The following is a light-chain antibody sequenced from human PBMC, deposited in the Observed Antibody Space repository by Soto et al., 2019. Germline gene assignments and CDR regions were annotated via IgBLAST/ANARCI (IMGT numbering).Light chain of an antibody. CDR3: QQYNNWPKT. CDR2: GAS. V-gene: IGKV3-15*01. CDR1: QSVSSN. J-gene: IGKJ1*01. Sequence: EIVMTQSPATLSVSPGERATLSCRSSQSVSSNVAWYQHKPGQAPRLLIYGASTRATGIPARFSGSGSGTEFTLTISSLQSEEFAVYYCQQYNNWPKTFGQGTKVEIK.